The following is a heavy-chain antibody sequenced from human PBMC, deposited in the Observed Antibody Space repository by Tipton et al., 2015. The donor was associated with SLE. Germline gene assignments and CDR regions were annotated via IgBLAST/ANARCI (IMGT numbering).Heavy chain of an antibody. CDR3: ARDPYDSWSDYQATFDY. Sequence: TLSLTCSVSADSIRRSYWSWIRQPPGKGLEWIGNIYHTGNIFYNPSLKSRVTISVDTSRNQFSLKLTSVTAADTAVYYCARDPYDSWSDYQATFDYWGQGTLVTVSP. V-gene: IGHV4-38-2*02. J-gene: IGHJ4*02. CDR2: IYHTGNI. CDR1: ADSIRRSY. D-gene: IGHD3-3*01.